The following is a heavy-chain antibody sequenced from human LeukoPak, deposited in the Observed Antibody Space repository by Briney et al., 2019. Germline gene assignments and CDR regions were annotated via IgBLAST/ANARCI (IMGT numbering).Heavy chain of an antibody. CDR2: MYYSGTS. J-gene: IGHJ4*01. D-gene: IGHD3-16*01. V-gene: IGHV4-59*01. Sequence: SETLSLTCEVSGGSIYSYYWSWIRQSPGKGLEWIGYMYYSGTSNYNPSLRSRVAISVDTSKNQNSLKLSSVTAADTAVYSCGSLGPVDRRPISWGQGGLVTVSS. CDR3: GSLGPVDRRPIS. CDR1: GGSIYSYY.